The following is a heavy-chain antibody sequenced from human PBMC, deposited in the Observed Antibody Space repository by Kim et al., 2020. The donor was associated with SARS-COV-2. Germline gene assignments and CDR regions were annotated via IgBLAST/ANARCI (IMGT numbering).Heavy chain of an antibody. CDR3: AKDGKKYSSSWGGCDY. CDR2: ISGSGGRT. V-gene: IGHV3-23*01. D-gene: IGHD6-13*01. CDR1: GFTFSSYA. Sequence: GGSLRLSCAASGFTFSSYAMSWVRQAPGKGLEWVSAISGSGGRTYYADSVKGRFTISRDNSKNTLYLQMNSLRAEDTAVYYCAKDGKKYSSSWGGCDYWGQGTLVTVSS. J-gene: IGHJ4*02.